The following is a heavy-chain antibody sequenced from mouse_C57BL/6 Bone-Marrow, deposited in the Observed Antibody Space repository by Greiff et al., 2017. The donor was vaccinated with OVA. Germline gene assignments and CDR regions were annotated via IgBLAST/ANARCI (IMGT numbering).Heavy chain of an antibody. V-gene: IGHV6-6*01. J-gene: IGHJ2*01. CDR2: IRNKANNHAT. CDR1: GFTFSDAW. CDR3: TSVVAKDYFDY. D-gene: IGHD1-1*01. Sequence: EVQRVESGGGLVQPGGSMKLSCAASGFTFSDAWMDWVRQSPEKGLEWVAEIRNKANNHATYYAESVKGRFTISRDDSKSSVYLQMNSLRAEDTGIYYCTSVVAKDYFDYWGQGTTLTVSS.